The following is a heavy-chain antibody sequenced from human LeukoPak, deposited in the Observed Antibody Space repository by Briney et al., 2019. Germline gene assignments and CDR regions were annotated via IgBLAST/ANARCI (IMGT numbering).Heavy chain of an antibody. Sequence: GGSLRLSCAASGFSFSAYWMTWVRQPPGTGLEWVANINPAGSETYYVDPVKGRFSISRDNAKNLVYLQMNSLRAEDTAVYHCARFGYVAAGVVWGQGTPVTVSS. CDR2: INPAGSET. J-gene: IGHJ4*02. CDR3: ARFGYVAAGVV. D-gene: IGHD6-13*01. V-gene: IGHV3-7*01. CDR1: GFSFSAYW.